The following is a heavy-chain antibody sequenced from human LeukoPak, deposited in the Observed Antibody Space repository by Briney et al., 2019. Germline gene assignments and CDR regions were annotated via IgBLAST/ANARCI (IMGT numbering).Heavy chain of an antibody. J-gene: IGHJ4*02. Sequence: PGXSLRLSCAASGFTFDDYAMHWVRQAPGKGLEWVSLISGDGGSTYYADSVKGRFTISRDKSKNSLYLQMNSLRTEDTALYYCAKESPQLWLHFDYWGQGTLVTVSS. CDR2: ISGDGGST. CDR3: AKESPQLWLHFDY. V-gene: IGHV3-43*02. D-gene: IGHD5-18*01. CDR1: GFTFDDYA.